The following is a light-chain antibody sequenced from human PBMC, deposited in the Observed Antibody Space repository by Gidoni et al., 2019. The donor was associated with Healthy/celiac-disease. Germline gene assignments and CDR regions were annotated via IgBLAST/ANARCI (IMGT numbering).Light chain of an antibody. J-gene: IGLJ2*01. Sequence: SYVLTQPPSVSVDPGKTARFTCGGNNIGSKRVHWYQQKPGQAPVLVIYYDSDRPSGIPERFSGSNSGNTATLTISRVEAGDEADYYCQVWDSSSDHPRVFGGGTKLTVL. CDR3: QVWDSSSDHPRV. CDR1: NIGSKR. CDR2: YDS. V-gene: IGLV3-21*04.